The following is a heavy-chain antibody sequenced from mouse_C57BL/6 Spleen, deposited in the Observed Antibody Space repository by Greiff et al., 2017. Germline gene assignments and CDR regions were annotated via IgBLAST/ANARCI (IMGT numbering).Heavy chain of an antibody. CDR2: IDPETGGT. J-gene: IGHJ4*01. V-gene: IGHV1-15*01. CDR3: TSVGRNYYAMDY. D-gene: IGHD4-1*01. Sequence: VKLMESGAELVRPGASVTLSCKASGYTFTDYEMHWVKQTPVHGLEWIGAIDPETGGTAYNQKFKGKAILTADKSSSTAYMELRSLTSEDSAVYYCTSVGRNYYAMDYWGQGTSVTVSS. CDR1: GYTFTDYE.